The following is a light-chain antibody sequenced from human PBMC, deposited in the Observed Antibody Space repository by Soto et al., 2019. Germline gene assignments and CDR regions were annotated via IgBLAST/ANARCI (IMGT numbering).Light chain of an antibody. CDR3: QLATSLPPWT. CDR2: AAS. CDR1: QGISNF. J-gene: IGKJ1*01. V-gene: IGKV1-12*01. Sequence: IQLTQSPSSLSASVGDRVTSTCRASQGISNFLAWYKQKPGKAPKLLIYAASSLQSGVPSRFSGSGFGTEFTLTISSLQPEDIATYYCQLATSLPPWTFGQGTKVDIK.